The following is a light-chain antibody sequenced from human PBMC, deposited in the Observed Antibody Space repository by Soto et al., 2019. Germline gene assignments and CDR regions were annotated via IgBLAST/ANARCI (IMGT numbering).Light chain of an antibody. Sequence: DIQMTQSPSSLSASVGDRVTITCXASQSISSYLNWYQQKPGKAPKLLIYAASSLQSGVPSRFSFSGSGTDFTLTISSLQPEDFATYYCQQSYSTQWTCGQGTKVDIK. J-gene: IGKJ1*01. CDR1: QSISSY. V-gene: IGKV1-39*01. CDR2: AAS. CDR3: QQSYSTQWT.